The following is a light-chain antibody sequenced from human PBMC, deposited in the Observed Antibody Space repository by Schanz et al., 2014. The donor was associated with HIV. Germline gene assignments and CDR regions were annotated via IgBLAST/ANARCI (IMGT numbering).Light chain of an antibody. V-gene: IGLV2-8*01. CDR1: SSDVGDYNY. CDR3: SSYTSISTPIYV. CDR2: EVT. Sequence: QSALTQPPSASGSPGQSVTISCTGTSSDVGDYNYVSWYQQHPGKAPKLMIYEVTKRPSGVPDRFSGSKSGNTASLTVSGLQAEDEADYYCSSYTSISTPIYVFGTGTKLTVL. J-gene: IGLJ1*01.